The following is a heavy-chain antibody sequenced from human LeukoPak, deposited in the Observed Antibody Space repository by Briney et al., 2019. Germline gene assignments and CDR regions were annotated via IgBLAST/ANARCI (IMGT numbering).Heavy chain of an antibody. D-gene: IGHD3-22*01. J-gene: IGHJ3*02. CDR1: GFTFRSYV. CDR3: AKARDDYYDSSGYYEAFDI. V-gene: IGHV3-23*01. Sequence: PGGSLRLSCAASGFTFRSYVMSWVRQAPGKGLEWVSAISGSGGSTYYADSVKGRFTISRDNSKNTLYLQMNSLRAEDTAVYYCAKARDDYYDSSGYYEAFDIWGQGTMVTVSS. CDR2: ISGSGGST.